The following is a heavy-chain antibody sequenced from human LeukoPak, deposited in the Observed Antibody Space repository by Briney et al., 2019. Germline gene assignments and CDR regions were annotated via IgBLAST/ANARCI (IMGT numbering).Heavy chain of an antibody. CDR3: ARDYFTSYYYGMDV. CDR1: GGSISNYY. CDR2: INYSGNT. J-gene: IGHJ6*02. Sequence: PSETLSLTCAVSGGSISNYYLNWIRQPPGKGLEWIGYINYSGNTNYNPSLKSRVTISIDTSKNQFSLKLSSVTAADTAVYYCARDYFTSYYYGMDVWGQGTTVTVSS. V-gene: IGHV4-59*01. D-gene: IGHD2/OR15-2a*01.